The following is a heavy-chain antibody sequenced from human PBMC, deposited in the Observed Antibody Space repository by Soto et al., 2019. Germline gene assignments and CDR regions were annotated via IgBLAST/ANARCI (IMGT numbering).Heavy chain of an antibody. CDR1: GFTFSSYG. D-gene: IGHD3-10*01. V-gene: IGHV3-23*01. J-gene: IGHJ5*02. Sequence: GGSLRLSCAASGFTFSSYGMSWVRQAPRKGLEWVSTIRGSADSANYADSVKGRFTISRDNSKNMLYLQMNSLRADDTAVYYCAKHLWFGESVFDPWGQGTLLTVSS. CDR2: IRGSADSA. CDR3: AKHLWFGESVFDP.